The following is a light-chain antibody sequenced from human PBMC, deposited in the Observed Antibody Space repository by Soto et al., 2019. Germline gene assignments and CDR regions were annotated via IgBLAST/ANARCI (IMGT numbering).Light chain of an antibody. CDR2: GAS. Sequence: EVVVTQSPGTLSLSPGERATLSCRASQSVSSSYLAWYQQKPGQAPRLLIYGASSRATGIPDRFSGSGSGTDFALTISRLEPEDFAVYYCQQYGSSITFGQGTRLENK. V-gene: IGKV3-20*01. CDR3: QQYGSSIT. J-gene: IGKJ5*01. CDR1: QSVSSSY.